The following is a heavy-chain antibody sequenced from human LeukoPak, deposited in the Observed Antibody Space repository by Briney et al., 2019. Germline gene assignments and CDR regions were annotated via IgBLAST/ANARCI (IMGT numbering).Heavy chain of an antibody. D-gene: IGHD6-13*01. CDR1: GFTVSSYG. CDR3: AKARIAAAGTGAFDV. CDR2: FSATDGSA. V-gene: IGHV3-23*01. Sequence: GGSLRLSCAASGFTVSSYGMTWVRQAPGKGLEWVSAFSATDGSAQYAESVKGRFTISGDNSENSLYLQMDSLRDEDTAVYYCAKARIAAAGTGAFDVWGQGTMVTVSS. J-gene: IGHJ3*01.